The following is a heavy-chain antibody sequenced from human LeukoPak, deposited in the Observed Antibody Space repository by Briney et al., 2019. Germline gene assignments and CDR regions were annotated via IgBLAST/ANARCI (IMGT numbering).Heavy chain of an antibody. CDR3: ARSYTQGFDY. CDR2: INHSGST. V-gene: IGHV4-34*01. J-gene: IGHJ4*02. CDR1: GESFSGYY. D-gene: IGHD2-2*02. Sequence: PSETLSLTCAVYGESFSGYYWSWIRQPPGKGLEWIGEINHSGSTNYNPPLKSRVTISVDTSKNQFSLKLSSVTAADTAVYYCARSYTQGFDYWGQGTLVTVSS.